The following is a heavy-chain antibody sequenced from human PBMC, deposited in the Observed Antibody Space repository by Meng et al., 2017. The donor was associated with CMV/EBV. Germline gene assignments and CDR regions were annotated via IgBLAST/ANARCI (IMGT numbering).Heavy chain of an antibody. J-gene: IGHJ4*02. V-gene: IGHV3-15*01. CDR1: GFTFRNAW. CDR2: IKRKTDGGAT. D-gene: IGHD3-22*01. Sequence: GGSLRLSCAASGFTFRNAWMSWVRQAPGKGLEWVGRIKRKTDGGATDYAAPVKGRFTISRDDSKNTLYLKMNSLKTEDTAVYYCTTLYYYDSSGLNYWGQGTLVTVSS. CDR3: TTLYYYDSSGLNY.